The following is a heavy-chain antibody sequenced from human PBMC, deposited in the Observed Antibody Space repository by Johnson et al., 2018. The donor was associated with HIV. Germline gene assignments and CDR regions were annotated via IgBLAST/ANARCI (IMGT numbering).Heavy chain of an antibody. CDR2: INWNGGNT. Sequence: VQLVESGGGVVRPGGSLRLACAATGFTFDDYGMSWVRQGPGKGLEWVSGINWNGGNTDFADAVKGRFNVSRDNAKNSLYLQMNSLRAEDTAMYYCSRGWVGGTLRAFDIWGQGTMVTVSS. J-gene: IGHJ3*02. CDR1: GFTFDDYG. V-gene: IGHV3-20*04. CDR3: SRGWVGGTLRAFDI. D-gene: IGHD1-26*01.